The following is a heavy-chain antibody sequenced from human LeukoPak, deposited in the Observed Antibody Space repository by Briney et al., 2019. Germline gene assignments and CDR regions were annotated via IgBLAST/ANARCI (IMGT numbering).Heavy chain of an antibody. Sequence: SETLSLACAVSGGSISSSNWWSWVRQPPGKGLEWIGEIYHSGSTNYNPSLKSRVTISVDKSKNQFSLKLSSVTAADTAVYYCARHYYDSSGPLSWGQGTLVTVSS. CDR2: IYHSGST. D-gene: IGHD3-22*01. J-gene: IGHJ4*02. CDR3: ARHYYDSSGPLS. CDR1: GGSISSSNW. V-gene: IGHV4-4*02.